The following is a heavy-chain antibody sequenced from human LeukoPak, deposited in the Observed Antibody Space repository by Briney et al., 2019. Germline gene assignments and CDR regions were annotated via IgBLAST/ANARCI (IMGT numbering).Heavy chain of an antibody. CDR2: FNPSGGST. V-gene: IGHV1-46*01. Sequence: ASVKVSCKASGYTFTNYYMHWVRQAPGQGLEWMGVFNPSGGSTSYAQKLQGRVTMTRDTSTSTVYMELSSLRAEDTAVYYCARDPGIAARTGSAFDIWGQGTMVTVSS. CDR1: GYTFTNYY. J-gene: IGHJ3*02. CDR3: ARDPGIAARTGSAFDI. D-gene: IGHD6-6*01.